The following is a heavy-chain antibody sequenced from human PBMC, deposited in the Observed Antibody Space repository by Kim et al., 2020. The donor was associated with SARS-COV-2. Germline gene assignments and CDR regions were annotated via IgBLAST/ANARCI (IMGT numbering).Heavy chain of an antibody. D-gene: IGHD3-10*01. CDR1: GGSFSGYY. CDR3: ARVWGVRGLRWPKERDYYYYGMDV. Sequence: SETLSLTCAVYGGSFSGYYWSWIRQPPGKGLEWIGEINHSGSTNYNQSLKSRVTISVDTSKNQFSLKLSSVTAADTAVYYCARVWGVRGLRWPKERDYYYYGMDVWGQGTTVTVSS. CDR2: INHSGST. J-gene: IGHJ6*02. V-gene: IGHV4-34*01.